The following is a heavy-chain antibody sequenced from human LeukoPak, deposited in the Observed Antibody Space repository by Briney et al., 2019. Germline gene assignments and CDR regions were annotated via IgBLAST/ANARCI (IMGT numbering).Heavy chain of an antibody. J-gene: IGHJ4*02. CDR1: GFSLSTSGVG. CDR2: IYWDDDK. Sequence: SGPTLVNPTQTLTLTCTFSGFSLSTSGVGVGWIRQPPGKALEWLALIYWDDDKRYSPSLKSRLTITKDTSKNQVVLTMTNMDPVDAATYYCAHSPYYDSSGYYPWFDYWGQGTLVTVSS. CDR3: AHSPYYDSSGYYPWFDY. V-gene: IGHV2-5*02. D-gene: IGHD3-22*01.